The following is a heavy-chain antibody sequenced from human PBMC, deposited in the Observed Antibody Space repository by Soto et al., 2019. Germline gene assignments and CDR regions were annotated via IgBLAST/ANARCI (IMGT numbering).Heavy chain of an antibody. D-gene: IGHD6-6*01. J-gene: IGHJ6*02. V-gene: IGHV6-1*01. CDR3: ARGQRPYSSSLSYYYYGMDV. Sequence: PSQTLSLTCAISGDSVSSNSAAWNWIRQSPSRGLEWLGRTYYRSKWYNDYAVSVKSRITINPDTSKNQFSLQLNSVTPEDTAVYYCARGQRPYSSSLSYYYYGMDVWGQGTTVTVSS. CDR1: GDSVSSNSAA. CDR2: TYYRSKWYN.